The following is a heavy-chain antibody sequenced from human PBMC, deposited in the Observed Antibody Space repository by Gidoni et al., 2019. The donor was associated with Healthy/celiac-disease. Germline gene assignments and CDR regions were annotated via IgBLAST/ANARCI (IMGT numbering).Heavy chain of an antibody. CDR2: ISSSSSTI. CDR1: GFTFSSYS. Sequence: EVQLVESGGGLVQSGGSLRLSCAASGFTFSSYSMNWVRQAPGKGLEWVSYISSSSSTIYYADSVKGRFTISKYAATSQVLLPSKDVMQGTDEHVVCKVQH. V-gene: IGHV3-48*01. J-gene: IGHJ1*01. CDR3: KVQH. D-gene: IGHD2-8*02.